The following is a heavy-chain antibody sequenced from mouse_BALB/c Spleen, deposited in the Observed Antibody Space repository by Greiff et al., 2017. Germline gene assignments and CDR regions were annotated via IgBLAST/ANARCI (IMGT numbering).Heavy chain of an antibody. CDR3: ARNLYDGYYAAMDY. Sequence: QVQLQQSGAELAKPGASVKMSCKASGYTFTSYWMHWVKQRPGQGLEWIGYINPSTGYTEYNQKFKDKATLTADKSSSTAYMQLSSLTSEDSAVYYCARNLYDGYYAAMDYWGQGTSVTVSS. CDR1: GYTFTSYW. J-gene: IGHJ4*01. CDR2: INPSTGYT. V-gene: IGHV1-7*01. D-gene: IGHD2-3*01.